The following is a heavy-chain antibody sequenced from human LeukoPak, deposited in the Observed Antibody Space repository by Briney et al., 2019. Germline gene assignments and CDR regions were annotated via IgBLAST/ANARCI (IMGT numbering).Heavy chain of an antibody. V-gene: IGHV4-38-2*02. CDR3: ARKGSDTWYTYWFAP. Sequence: SETLSLTCTVSGYSISSGYYWGWVRQPPGKGLEWIGEIFHSGSTNYNSSLKSRVTISLDESENHFSLKLSSVTAADTAVYYCARKGSDTWYTYWFAPWGQGTLVTVSS. D-gene: IGHD6-13*01. J-gene: IGHJ5*02. CDR1: GYSISSGYY. CDR2: IFHSGST.